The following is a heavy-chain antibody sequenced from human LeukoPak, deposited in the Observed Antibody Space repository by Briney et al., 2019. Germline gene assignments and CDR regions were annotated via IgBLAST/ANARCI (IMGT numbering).Heavy chain of an antibody. D-gene: IGHD3-10*01. CDR1: GYTFTGYY. CDR3: AGDYYGSGRGPVDP. V-gene: IGHV1-46*01. CDR2: INPSGGST. Sequence: PGASVNVSCKASGYTFTGYYMHLVRQAPGQGLEWMGIINPSGGSTSYAQKFQGRVTMTRDASTSTVYMELSSLRSEDTAVYYCAGDYYGSGRGPVDPWGQGTLVTVSS. J-gene: IGHJ5*02.